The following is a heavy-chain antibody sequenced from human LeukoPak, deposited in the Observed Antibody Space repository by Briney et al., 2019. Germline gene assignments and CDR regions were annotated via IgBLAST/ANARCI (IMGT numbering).Heavy chain of an antibody. Sequence: PSETLSLTCTVSGGSIGSFHWSWIRQPPGKGLEWIGYIYNSVITNSNPSLKSRVTMSVDTSKNQFSLKLGSLTAADTAIYYCARVSGGSGSGPVDYWGQGTLVTVSS. V-gene: IGHV4-59*01. CDR1: GGSIGSFH. J-gene: IGHJ4*02. D-gene: IGHD3-10*01. CDR2: IYNSVIT. CDR3: ARVSGGSGSGPVDY.